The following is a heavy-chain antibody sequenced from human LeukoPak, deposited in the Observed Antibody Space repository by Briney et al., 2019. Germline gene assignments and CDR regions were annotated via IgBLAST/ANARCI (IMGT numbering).Heavy chain of an antibody. J-gene: IGHJ4*02. V-gene: IGHV3-21*04. CDR1: GFTFSSYS. CDR2: ISSSSSYI. Sequence: GGSLRLSCAASGFTFSSYSMNWVRQAPGKGLEWVSSISSSSSYIYYADSVKGRFTISRDNSKNTLYLQMNSLRAEDTAVYYCARAYSSSSSYFDYWGQGTLVTVSS. D-gene: IGHD6-6*01. CDR3: ARAYSSSSSYFDY.